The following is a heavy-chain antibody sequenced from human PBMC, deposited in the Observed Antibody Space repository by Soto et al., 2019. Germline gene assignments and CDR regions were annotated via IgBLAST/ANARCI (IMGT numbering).Heavy chain of an antibody. CDR1: GFTFSSYA. D-gene: IGHD3-3*01. CDR3: AKESGTDFWSGNIGY. V-gene: IGHV3-23*01. J-gene: IGHJ4*02. CDR2: ISGSGGST. Sequence: PGGSLRLSCAASGFTFSSYATSWVRQAPGKGLEWVSAISGSGGSTYYADSVKGRFTISRDNSKNTLYLQMNSLRAEDTTVYYCAKESGTDFWSGNIGYWGQGTLVTVSS.